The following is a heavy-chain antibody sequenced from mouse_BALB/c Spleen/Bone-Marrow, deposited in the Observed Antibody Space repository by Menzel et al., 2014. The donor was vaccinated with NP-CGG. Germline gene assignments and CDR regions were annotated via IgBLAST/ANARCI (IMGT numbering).Heavy chain of an antibody. V-gene: IGHV1S137*01. Sequence: QVQLKESGAKLVRPGVSVKISCKGSGYTFTDHAIHWAKRSHAKSLEWIGVISGYYGDAIYNQKFKGKATMTVDKSSSTAYMELARLTSEDSAIYYCARSGKVRNAMDYWGQGTSVTVPS. D-gene: IGHD2-14*01. CDR2: ISGYYGDA. CDR3: ARSGKVRNAMDY. J-gene: IGHJ4*01. CDR1: GYTFTDHA.